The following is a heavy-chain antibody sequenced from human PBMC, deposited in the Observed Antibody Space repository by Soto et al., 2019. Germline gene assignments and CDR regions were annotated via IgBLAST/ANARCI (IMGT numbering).Heavy chain of an antibody. J-gene: IGHJ6*04. D-gene: IGHD2-15*01. CDR2: ISWNSGSI. Sequence: GGSLRLSCAASGFTFDDYAMHWVRQAPGKGLEWVSSISWNSGSIGYADSVKGRFTISRDNAKNSLYLQMNSLRAEDTALYYCAKEVGGYCSGGSCYGSGMDVWGKGTTVTVSS. CDR3: AKEVGGYCSGGSCYGSGMDV. CDR1: GFTFDDYA. V-gene: IGHV3-9*01.